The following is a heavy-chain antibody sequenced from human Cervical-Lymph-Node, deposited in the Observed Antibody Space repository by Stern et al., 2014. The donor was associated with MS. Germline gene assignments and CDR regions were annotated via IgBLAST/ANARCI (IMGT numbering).Heavy chain of an antibody. Sequence: VQLVESGGGLVKPGGSLRLSCAASGFTFSNYRMNWVRQAPGKGLEWVSSISSSSTYIYYADSVKGRFTISRDNAKNSLYLQMNSLRAEDTAVYYCARFYDQYFDYWGQGTLVTVSS. J-gene: IGHJ4*02. CDR2: ISSSSTYI. V-gene: IGHV3-21*01. D-gene: IGHD2/OR15-2a*01. CDR1: GFTFSNYR. CDR3: ARFYDQYFDY.